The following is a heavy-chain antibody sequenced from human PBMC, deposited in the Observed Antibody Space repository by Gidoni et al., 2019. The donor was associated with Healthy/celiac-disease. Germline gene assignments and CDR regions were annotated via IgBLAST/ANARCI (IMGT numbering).Heavy chain of an antibody. CDR1: GFTVSSNY. Sequence: EVQLVESGGGLVQPGGSLRLSCAASGFTVSSNYMSWVRQAPGKGLEWVSVIYSGGSTYYADSVKGRFTISRDNSKNTLYLQMNSLRAEDTAVYYCAADSSGYYYVHYFDYWGQGTLVTVSS. CDR3: AADSSGYYYVHYFDY. V-gene: IGHV3-66*02. D-gene: IGHD3-22*01. CDR2: IYSGGST. J-gene: IGHJ4*02.